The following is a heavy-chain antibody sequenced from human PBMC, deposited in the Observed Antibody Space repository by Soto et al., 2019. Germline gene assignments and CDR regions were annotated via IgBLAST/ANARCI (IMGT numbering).Heavy chain of an antibody. CDR1: GCSISSFH. Sequence: PSETLSLTCTVSGCSISSFHWNWIRQPPGKGLEWIAYIYYSGSTNYNPSLKSRVTISVDKSKNQFSLKLMSLSAADTAVYYCGRLEGLATISYYFDYWGQGALVTVSS. CDR2: IYYSGST. J-gene: IGHJ4*02. CDR3: GRLEGLATISYYFDY. V-gene: IGHV4-59*08. D-gene: IGHD3-9*01.